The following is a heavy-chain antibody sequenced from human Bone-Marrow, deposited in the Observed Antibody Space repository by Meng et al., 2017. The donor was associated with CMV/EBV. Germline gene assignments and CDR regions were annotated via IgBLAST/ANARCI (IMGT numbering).Heavy chain of an antibody. D-gene: IGHD3-10*01. CDR1: GYTFTSYY. V-gene: IGHV1-46*01. CDR3: ARVKGSITMVRGGWFDP. CDR2: INPSGGST. Sequence: QVQMEQSGAEVKKPGASVKVSCKASGYTFTSYYMHWVRQAPGQGLEWMGIINPSGGSTSYAQKFQGRVTMTRDTSTSTVYMELSSLRSEDTAVYYCARVKGSITMVRGGWFDPWGQGTLVTVSS. J-gene: IGHJ5*02.